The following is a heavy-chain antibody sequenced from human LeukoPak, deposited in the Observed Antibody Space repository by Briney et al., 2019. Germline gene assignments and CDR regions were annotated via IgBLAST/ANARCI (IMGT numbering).Heavy chain of an antibody. V-gene: IGHV3-30*02. Sequence: GGSLRRSCAGSGFSFSSYGRHWVRQAPGKGLEWMAFIRSDGSNKYYADSVKGRFTISRDNSKNTLYLQMNSLRAEDTAVYYCARILDSAWGELGYWGQGTLVTVSS. D-gene: IGHD6-19*01. CDR1: GFSFSSYG. J-gene: IGHJ4*02. CDR2: IRSDGSNK. CDR3: ARILDSAWGELGY.